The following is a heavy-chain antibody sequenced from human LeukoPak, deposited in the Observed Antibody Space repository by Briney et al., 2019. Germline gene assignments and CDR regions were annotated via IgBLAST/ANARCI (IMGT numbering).Heavy chain of an antibody. CDR2: IYTSGST. CDR3: ARGTYCGGDCAFWGYYYYMDV. CDR1: GGSISSGSYY. J-gene: IGHJ6*03. V-gene: IGHV4-61*02. Sequence: SETLSLTCTVSGGSISSGSYYWSWIRQPAGKGLEWIGRIYTSGSTNYNPSLKSRVTISVDTSKNQFSLKLSSVTAADTAVYYCARGTYCGGDCAFWGYYYYMDVWGKGTTVTISS. D-gene: IGHD2-21*02.